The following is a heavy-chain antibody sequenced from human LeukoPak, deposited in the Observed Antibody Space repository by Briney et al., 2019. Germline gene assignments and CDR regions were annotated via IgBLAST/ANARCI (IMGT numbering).Heavy chain of an antibody. CDR2: IIHTGST. Sequence: SETLSLTCTVSGGSFSGHYWSWIRQPPGKGLEWIGEIIHTGSTKYNPSLESRVTMSLDASRNQFSLELSSVTAADTAVYYCVSGQVAPRLRAEYWGQGTLVIVSS. J-gene: IGHJ4*02. D-gene: IGHD1-14*01. V-gene: IGHV4-34*12. CDR1: GGSFSGHY. CDR3: VSGQVAPRLRAEY.